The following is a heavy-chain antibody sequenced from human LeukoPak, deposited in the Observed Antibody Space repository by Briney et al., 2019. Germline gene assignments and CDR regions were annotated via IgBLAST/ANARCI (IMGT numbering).Heavy chain of an antibody. CDR3: ASTTVTNEVDY. J-gene: IGHJ4*02. Sequence: ASVKVSCKASGGTFSSYAISWVRQAPGQGLGWMGRIIPIFGTANYAQKFQGRVTITADKSTSTAYMELSSLRSEDTAVYYCASTTVTNEVDYWGQGTLVTVSS. D-gene: IGHD4-17*01. CDR1: GGTFSSYA. V-gene: IGHV1-69*06. CDR2: IIPIFGTA.